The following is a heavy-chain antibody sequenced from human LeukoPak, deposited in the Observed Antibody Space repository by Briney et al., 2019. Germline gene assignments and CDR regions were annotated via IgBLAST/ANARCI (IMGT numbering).Heavy chain of an antibody. J-gene: IGHJ4*02. D-gene: IGHD4-17*01. CDR3: ARGHTTVTRFLDY. CDR2: ISGGGDLT. CDR1: GFTFSSYS. V-gene: IGHV3-23*01. Sequence: GGSLRLSCAASGFTFSSYSMNWVRQAPGKGLEWVSIISGGGDLTFYADSVKGRFTISRDNPKNTLYLQMNSVRVEDTGVYYCARGHTTVTRFLDYWGQGTLVAVSS.